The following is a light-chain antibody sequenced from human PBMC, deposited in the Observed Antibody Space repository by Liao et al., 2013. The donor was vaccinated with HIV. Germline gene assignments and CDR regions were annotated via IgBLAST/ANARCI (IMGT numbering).Light chain of an antibody. V-gene: IGLV3-21*04. J-gene: IGLJ3*02. CDR3: QVWDSSSDHPEV. Sequence: SYVLTQPPSVSVAPGETARITCGEDNIGSKTVHWYQQRPGQAPVLVIYYDSDRPSGIPERFSGSNSGNTATLTISRVEAGDEADYYCQVWDSSSDHPEVFGGGTKLTVL. CDR1: NIGSKT. CDR2: YDS.